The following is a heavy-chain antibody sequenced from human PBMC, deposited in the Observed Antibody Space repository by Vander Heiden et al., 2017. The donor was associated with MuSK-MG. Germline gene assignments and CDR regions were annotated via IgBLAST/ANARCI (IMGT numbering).Heavy chain of an antibody. CDR1: GFVFNNFW. CDR2: INQDGGGK. V-gene: IGHV3-7*01. Sequence: EVQLVESGGGLVQPGGSLRLSCAASGFVFNNFWLSWVRQTPGKGLEWVANINQDGGGKYYVDSVKGRFTISRDNAKNSLYLQMNSLRAEDTAVYYCGRDILTGLHNLDYWGQGTLVTVSS. D-gene: IGHD3-9*01. CDR3: GRDILTGLHNLDY. J-gene: IGHJ4*02.